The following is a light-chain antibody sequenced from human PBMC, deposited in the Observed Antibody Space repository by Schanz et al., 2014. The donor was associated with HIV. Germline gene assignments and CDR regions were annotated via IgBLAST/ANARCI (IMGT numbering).Light chain of an antibody. V-gene: IGKV1-5*03. CDR1: QSIYKW. J-gene: IGKJ1*01. CDR3: QQYRSYSWT. Sequence: DIQMTQSPSILPASVGDRVTITCRASQSIYKWLAWYRQKPGKAPNLLIYEASSLPSGVPSRFSGSGSGTEFTLTISSLQPDDFATYYCQQYRSYSWTFGQGTKVEMK. CDR2: EAS.